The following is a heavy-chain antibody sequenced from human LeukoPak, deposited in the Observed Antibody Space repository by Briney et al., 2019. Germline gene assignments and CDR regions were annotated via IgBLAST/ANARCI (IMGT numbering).Heavy chain of an antibody. J-gene: IGHJ4*02. Sequence: GGSLRLSCAASGFIFSTYEMNWVRQAPGKGLEWISYITTSGSTIHYADSVKGRFTISRDNARNSLYLQMNSLRAEDTAVYYCARGGSVSYYSDYSGQGTLVTVSS. CDR3: ARGGSVSYYSDY. V-gene: IGHV3-48*03. D-gene: IGHD1-26*01. CDR1: GFIFSTYE. CDR2: ITTSGSTI.